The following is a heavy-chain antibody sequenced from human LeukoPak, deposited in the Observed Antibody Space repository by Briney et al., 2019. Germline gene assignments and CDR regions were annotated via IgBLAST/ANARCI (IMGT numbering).Heavy chain of an antibody. CDR1: GYTFTSYG. J-gene: IGHJ4*02. V-gene: IGHV1-18*01. Sequence: ASVKVSCKASGYTFTSYGISWVRQAPGQGLEWMGWISAYNGNTNYAQKLQGRVTMTTDTSTSTAYMELRSLRSDDTAVYYCARPYYYDSSGYIPYWGQGTLVTVSS. CDR3: ARPYYYDSSGYIPY. CDR2: ISAYNGNT. D-gene: IGHD3-22*01.